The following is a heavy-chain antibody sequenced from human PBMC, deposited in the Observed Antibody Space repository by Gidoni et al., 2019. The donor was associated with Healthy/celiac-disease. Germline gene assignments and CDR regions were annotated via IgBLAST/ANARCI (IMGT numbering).Heavy chain of an antibody. D-gene: IGHD3-10*01. Sequence: QLQLQESGPGLVKPSETLSLTCTVSGGSISRSSYYWGWIRQPTGKGLEWIGSIYYSGITYYNPSLKSRVTISVDTSKNQFSLKLSSVTAADTAVYYCARHEVFFYGSGSYRSHFDYWGQGTLVTVSS. CDR1: GGSISRSSYY. J-gene: IGHJ4*02. V-gene: IGHV4-39*01. CDR2: IYYSGIT. CDR3: ARHEVFFYGSGSYRSHFDY.